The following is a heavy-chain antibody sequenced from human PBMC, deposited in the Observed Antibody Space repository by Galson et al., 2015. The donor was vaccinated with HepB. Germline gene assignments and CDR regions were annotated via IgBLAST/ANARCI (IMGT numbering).Heavy chain of an antibody. V-gene: IGHV3-66*02. Sequence: SLRLSCAASGFTVSSNYMSWVRQAPGKGLEWASVIYSGGSTYYADSVKGRFTISRDNSKNTLYLQMNSLRAEDTAVYYCARDPPFDYWGQGTLVTVSS. CDR2: IYSGGST. J-gene: IGHJ4*02. CDR1: GFTVSSNY. CDR3: ARDPPFDY.